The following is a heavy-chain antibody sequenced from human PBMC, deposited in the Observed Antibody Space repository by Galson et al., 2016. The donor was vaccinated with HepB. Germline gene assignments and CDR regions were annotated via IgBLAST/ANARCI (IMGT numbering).Heavy chain of an antibody. V-gene: IGHV3-53*01. J-gene: IGHJ4*02. CDR1: GFIVSTNY. CDR2: IYSSGDT. CDR3: ASPVPLGD. Sequence: SLRLSCAASGFIVSTNYMTWVRQAPGKGLEWVSIIYSSGDTYYADSVQGRFTISRDNSENTLYLQMNSLRVEDTAVYYCASPVPLGDWGQGTLVTVSS. D-gene: IGHD2-21*01.